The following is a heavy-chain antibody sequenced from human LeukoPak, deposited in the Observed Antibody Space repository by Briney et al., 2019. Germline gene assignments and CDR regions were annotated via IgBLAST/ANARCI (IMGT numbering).Heavy chain of an antibody. V-gene: IGHV1-3*01. CDR2: INAGNGNT. CDR1: GYTFTSYA. Sequence: ASVNVSCKASGYTFTSYAMHWVRQAPGQRLEWMGWINAGNGNTKYSQKFQGRVTITRDTSASTAYMELSSLRAEDTAVYYCAKSMATYCDSTIDYWGQGTLATVSS. J-gene: IGHJ4*02. D-gene: IGHD2/OR15-2a*01. CDR3: AKSMATYCDSTIDY.